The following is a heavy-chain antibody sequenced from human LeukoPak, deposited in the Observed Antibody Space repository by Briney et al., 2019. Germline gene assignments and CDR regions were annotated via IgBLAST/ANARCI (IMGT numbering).Heavy chain of an antibody. Sequence: PGGSLRLSCAASGFTFSSYAMSWVRQAPGKGLEWVSAISGSGGSTYYADSVKGRFTISRDNAKSSLYLQMNSLRAEDTAVYYCARDSYDFWSGYYTENYYYYYGMDVWGQGTTVTVSS. CDR1: GFTFSSYA. CDR2: ISGSGGST. D-gene: IGHD3-3*01. V-gene: IGHV3-23*01. J-gene: IGHJ6*02. CDR3: ARDSYDFWSGYYTENYYYYYGMDV.